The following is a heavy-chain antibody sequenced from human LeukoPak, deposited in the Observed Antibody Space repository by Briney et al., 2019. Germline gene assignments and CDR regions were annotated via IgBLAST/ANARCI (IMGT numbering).Heavy chain of an antibody. D-gene: IGHD6-19*01. CDR1: GFTFSSYS. CDR3: ARDLPSGVAVAAPDAFDI. J-gene: IGHJ3*02. Sequence: GGSLTLSCAASGFTFSSYSMNWVRQAPGKGLEWVSYISSSSSTIYYADSVKGRFTISRDDAKNSLYLQMNSLRAEDTAVYYCARDLPSGVAVAAPDAFDIWGQGTMVTVSS. V-gene: IGHV3-48*01. CDR2: ISSSSSTI.